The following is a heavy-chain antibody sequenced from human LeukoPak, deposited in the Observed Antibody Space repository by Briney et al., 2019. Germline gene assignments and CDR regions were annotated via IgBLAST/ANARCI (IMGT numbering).Heavy chain of an antibody. Sequence: ASVKVSCKASGYTFTGYYMHWVRQAPGQGLEWMGWINPNSGGTNYAQKFQGRVTMTRDTSISTAYMELSRLRSDDTAVYFCARAQYTTGTLGYWGQGTLVTVSS. J-gene: IGHJ4*02. V-gene: IGHV1-2*02. D-gene: IGHD2/OR15-2a*01. CDR2: INPNSGGT. CDR1: GYTFTGYY. CDR3: ARAQYTTGTLGY.